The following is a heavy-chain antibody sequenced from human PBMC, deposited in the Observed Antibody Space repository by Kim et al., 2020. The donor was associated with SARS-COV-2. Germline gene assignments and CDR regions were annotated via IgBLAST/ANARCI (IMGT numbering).Heavy chain of an antibody. CDR3: ARDMTTVVTTFDY. J-gene: IGHJ4*02. D-gene: IGHD4-17*01. Sequence: YAQKFQGRVTITADKSTSTAYMELSSLRSEDTAVYYCARDMTTVVTTFDYWGQGTLVTVSS. V-gene: IGHV1-69*04.